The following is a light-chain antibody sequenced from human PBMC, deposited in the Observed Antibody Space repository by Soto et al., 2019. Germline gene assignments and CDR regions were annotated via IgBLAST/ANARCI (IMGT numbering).Light chain of an antibody. J-gene: IGLJ1*01. CDR2: EVS. CDR3: SSYTSASALYV. V-gene: IGLV2-14*01. Sequence: QSALSQPASLSGSPGQSITISCTGTSSDIGGYTFVSWYQHHPGKAPKLMIYEVSSRPSGVSDRFSGSKSGNTASLTISGLQAEDEADYYCSSYTSASALYVFGTGTKLTVL. CDR1: SSDIGGYTF.